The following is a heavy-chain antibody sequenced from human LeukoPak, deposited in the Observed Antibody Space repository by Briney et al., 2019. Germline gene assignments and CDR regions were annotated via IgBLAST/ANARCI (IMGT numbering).Heavy chain of an antibody. J-gene: IGHJ5*02. Sequence: KSSETLSLTCAVYGGSFSGYYWSWIRQPPGKGLEWIGEINHSGSTNYNPSLKSRVTISVDTSKNQFSLKLSSVTAADTAVYYCARETTDFWSGPPGWFDPWGQGTLVTVSS. V-gene: IGHV4-34*01. CDR1: GGSFSGYY. CDR3: ARETTDFWSGPPGWFDP. D-gene: IGHD3-3*01. CDR2: INHSGST.